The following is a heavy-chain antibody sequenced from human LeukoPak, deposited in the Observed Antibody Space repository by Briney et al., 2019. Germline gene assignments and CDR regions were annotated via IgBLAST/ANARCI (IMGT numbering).Heavy chain of an antibody. CDR3: ARKGGSKVRGVIMDAFDM. J-gene: IGHJ3*02. CDR2: INSDGSST. CDR1: GFTFSSYW. Sequence: QPGGSLRLSCAVSGFTFSSYWMHWVRQAPGKGLVWVSRINSDGSSTSYADSVKGRFTISRDNAKNTLYLQMNSLRAEDTAVYYCARKGGSKVRGVIMDAFDMWGQGTMVTVSS. V-gene: IGHV3-74*01. D-gene: IGHD3-10*01.